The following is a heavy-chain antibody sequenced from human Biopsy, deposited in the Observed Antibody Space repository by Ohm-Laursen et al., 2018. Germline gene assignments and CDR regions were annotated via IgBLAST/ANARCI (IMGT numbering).Heavy chain of an antibody. J-gene: IGHJ3*01. CDR2: IYTIGDT. CDR1: GASMTGYF. Sequence: SETLSLTCTVSGASMTGYFWTWVRQPAGKGLEWIGHIYTIGDTTCNPSLESRVTMSLDTSKNQFSLKMTSLTAADTAVYFCAREDEGLLRALDLWGQGTMVTVSS. CDR3: AREDEGLLRALDL. D-gene: IGHD3-3*01. V-gene: IGHV4-4*07.